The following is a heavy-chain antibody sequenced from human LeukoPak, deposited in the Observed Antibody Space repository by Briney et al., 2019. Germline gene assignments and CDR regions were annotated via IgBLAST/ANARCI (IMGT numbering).Heavy chain of an antibody. Sequence: SETLSLTCAVSGGSFNGYFWTWIRQPPGKGLEWIGEITNTGDTKYNPSLNNRVTIAVDTSKRQFSLRLTSVTAADTAMYYCARAPYIRSWYQLSRGEDYWGQGTLVTVST. V-gene: IGHV4-34*01. CDR1: GGSFNGYF. CDR2: ITNTGDT. D-gene: IGHD2-2*01. J-gene: IGHJ4*02. CDR3: ARAPYIRSWYQLSRGEDY.